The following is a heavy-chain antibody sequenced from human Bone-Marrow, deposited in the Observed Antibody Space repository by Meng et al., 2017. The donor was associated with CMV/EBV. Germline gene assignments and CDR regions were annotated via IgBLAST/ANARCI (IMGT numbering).Heavy chain of an antibody. Sequence: ASVKVSCKASGGTFTTYGVSWVRQAPGQGLEWMGWINPNSGGTNYAQKFQGRVTMTRDTSISTAYMELSRLRSDDTAVYYCARGAILLAAGTRENWFDPWGQGTLVTVSS. CDR3: ARGAILLAAGTRENWFDP. CDR1: GGTFTTYG. V-gene: IGHV1-2*02. D-gene: IGHD6-13*01. CDR2: INPNSGGT. J-gene: IGHJ5*02.